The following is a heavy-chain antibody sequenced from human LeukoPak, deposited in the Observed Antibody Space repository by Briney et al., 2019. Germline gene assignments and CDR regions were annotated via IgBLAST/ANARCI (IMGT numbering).Heavy chain of an antibody. Sequence: ASVKVSCKASGYTFTSYDINWVRQATGQGLEWMGWMNPDSGNTGYAQKFQGRVTITRNTSISTAYMELSSLRSEDTAVYYCARGGTVDSSSDYWGQGTLVTVSS. J-gene: IGHJ4*02. CDR1: GYTFTSYD. V-gene: IGHV1-8*03. CDR3: ARGGTVDSSSDY. D-gene: IGHD6-6*01. CDR2: MNPDSGNT.